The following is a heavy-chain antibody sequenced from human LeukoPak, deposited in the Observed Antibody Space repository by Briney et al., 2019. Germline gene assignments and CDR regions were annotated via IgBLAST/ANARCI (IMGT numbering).Heavy chain of an antibody. CDR2: MNPNSGNT. J-gene: IGHJ6*03. V-gene: IGHV1-8*03. Sequence: ASVKVSCKASGGTFSSYAINWVRQATGQGLEWMGWMNPNSGNTGYAQQFQGRVTITRNTSISTAYMELSSLRSEDTAVYYCARTYYYMDVWGKGTTVTVSS. CDR1: GGTFSSYA. CDR3: ARTYYYMDV.